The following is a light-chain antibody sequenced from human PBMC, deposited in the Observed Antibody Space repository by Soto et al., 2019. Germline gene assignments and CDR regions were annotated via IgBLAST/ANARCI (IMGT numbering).Light chain of an antibody. CDR2: DVS. CDR1: SSDVGGYKY. J-gene: IGLJ1*01. V-gene: IGLV2-14*03. Sequence: SVLTQPASVFGSPGQSITISCTGTSSDVGGYKYVSWCQHHPGKAPKLMIYDVSNRPSGVSNRFSGPKSGNTASLTISWLQADDEADYYCSSYSSSGTGVFGTGTKVTVL. CDR3: SSYSSSGTGV.